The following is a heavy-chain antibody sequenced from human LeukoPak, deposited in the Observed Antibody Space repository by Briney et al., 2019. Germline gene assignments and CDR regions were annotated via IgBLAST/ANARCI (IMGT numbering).Heavy chain of an antibody. D-gene: IGHD3-3*01. J-gene: IGHJ3*02. CDR3: ARGESITIFGVVQTSWAFDI. Sequence: PGGSLRLSCAASGFTVSSNYMSWVRQAPGKGLEWVSVIYSGGSTYYADPVKGRFTIPRDNSKNTLYLQMNSLRAEDTAVYYCARGESITIFGVVQTSWAFDIWGQGTMVTVSS. V-gene: IGHV3-53*01. CDR1: GFTVSSNY. CDR2: IYSGGST.